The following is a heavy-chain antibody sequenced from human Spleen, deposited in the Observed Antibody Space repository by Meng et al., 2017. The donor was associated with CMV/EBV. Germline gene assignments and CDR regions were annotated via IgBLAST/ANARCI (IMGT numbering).Heavy chain of an antibody. CDR3: ARDYYDSGAYYYTEEYYHGLDV. CDR2: IYYSGSI. CDR1: GGSISSSSYY. Sequence: GSLRLSCTVSGGSISSSSYYWGWIRQPPGKGLEWIENIYYSGSIYYNPSLKSRITINPDTSKNQFSLQLNSVTPEDTAVYYCARDYYDSGAYYYTEEYYHGLDVWGQGTTVTVSS. V-gene: IGHV4-39*01. J-gene: IGHJ6*02. D-gene: IGHD3-22*01.